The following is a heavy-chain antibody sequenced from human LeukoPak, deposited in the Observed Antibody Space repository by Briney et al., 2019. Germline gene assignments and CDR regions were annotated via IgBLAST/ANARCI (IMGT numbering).Heavy chain of an antibody. D-gene: IGHD3-9*01. CDR2: INPSGGST. CDR3: ARGSRPVYNLLTGKRYFDY. CDR1: GYTFTTYY. Sequence: GASVKVSCKASGYTFTTYYVHWVRQAPGQGLEWMGIINPSGGSTTYAQKVRGRLTMTRDMSTSTVYMELSSLRSEDTAVYYCARGSRPVYNLLTGKRYFDYWGQGTLLTVSS. V-gene: IGHV1-46*01. J-gene: IGHJ4*02.